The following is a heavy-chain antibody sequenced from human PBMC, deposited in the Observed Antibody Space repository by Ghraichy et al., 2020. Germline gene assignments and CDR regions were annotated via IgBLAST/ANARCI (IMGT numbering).Heavy chain of an antibody. Sequence: GESLNISCAASGFTFSNYWMSWVRQAPGKGLEWVANIKQDGSEKYYVDSVKGRFTISRENAKNSLYLQMNRLRAEDTAVYYCARSSSGWFAYGMDVWGQGTTVTVSS. V-gene: IGHV3-7*01. J-gene: IGHJ6*02. CDR1: GFTFSNYW. CDR2: IKQDGSEK. D-gene: IGHD6-19*01. CDR3: ARSSSGWFAYGMDV.